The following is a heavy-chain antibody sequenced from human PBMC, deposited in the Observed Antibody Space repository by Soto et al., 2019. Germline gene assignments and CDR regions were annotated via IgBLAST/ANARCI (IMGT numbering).Heavy chain of an antibody. J-gene: IGHJ3*01. CDR2: ISYDGSNK. V-gene: IGHV3-30*03. CDR1: GFTFSSHG. CDR3: XXXXXXXXXXXFDL. Sequence: QVQLVESGGGVVQPGRSLRLSCAASGFTFSSHGMHWVRQAPGKGLEWVALISYDGSNKNYGDSVKGRFTISRDNPRIAXXLQXXXXXXXXXXXXXXXXXXXXXXXXXFDLXGQGTMVTVSS.